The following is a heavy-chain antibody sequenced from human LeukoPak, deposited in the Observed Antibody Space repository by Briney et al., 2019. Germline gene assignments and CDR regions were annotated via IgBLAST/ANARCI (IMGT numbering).Heavy chain of an antibody. CDR2: INPNSGGT. CDR1: GYTFTAYY. CDR3: ARDNIAAAGYYMDV. D-gene: IGHD6-13*01. Sequence: ASVKVSCKASGYTFTAYYVHWVRQAPGQGLEWMGWINPNSGGTNYAQKFQGRVTMTRDTSISTAYMELSRLTSDDTAVYYCARDNIAAAGYYMDVWGKGTTVTVSS. J-gene: IGHJ6*03. V-gene: IGHV1-2*02.